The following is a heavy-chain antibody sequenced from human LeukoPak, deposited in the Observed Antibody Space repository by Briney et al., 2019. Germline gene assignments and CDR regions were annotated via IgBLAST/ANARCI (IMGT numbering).Heavy chain of an antibody. J-gene: IGHJ4*02. CDR2: IYYSGST. CDR1: GGSISSYY. D-gene: IGHD6-19*01. Sequence: SETPSLTCTVSGGSISSYYWSWIRQPPGKGLEWIGSIYYSGSTNYNPSLQSRVTISVDTSKNQFSLKLSSVTAADTAVYYCASARDFGWEGIWNWGQGTLVTVSS. V-gene: IGHV4-59*08. CDR3: ASARDFGWEGIWN.